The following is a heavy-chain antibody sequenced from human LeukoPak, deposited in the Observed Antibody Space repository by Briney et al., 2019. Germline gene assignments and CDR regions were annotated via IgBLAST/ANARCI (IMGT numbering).Heavy chain of an antibody. CDR2: IKEDGGEK. V-gene: IGHV3-7*01. J-gene: IGHJ3*02. CDR1: EFTFNNYW. D-gene: IGHD1-26*01. CDR3: ARDGRVHAFDI. Sequence: GGSLRLSCAASEFTFNNYWMGWVRQAPGKGLEWVANIKEDGGEKYYVDSVKGRFTISRDNAKNSLYLQMNSLRAEDTAVYYCARDGRVHAFDIWGQGTMVTVSS.